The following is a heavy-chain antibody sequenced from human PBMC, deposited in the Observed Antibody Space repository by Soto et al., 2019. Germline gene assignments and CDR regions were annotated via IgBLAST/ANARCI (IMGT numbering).Heavy chain of an antibody. CDR3: ARSDIVVVPAALNWFDP. V-gene: IGHV6-1*01. CDR2: TYYRSKWYN. D-gene: IGHD2-2*01. Sequence: SQTLSLTCAISGDSVSSNSAAWNWIRQSPSRGLEWLGRTYYRSKWYNDYAVSVKSRITINPDTSKNQFSLQLNSVTPEDTAVYYCARSDIVVVPAALNWFDPWGQGTLVTVSS. CDR1: GDSVSSNSAA. J-gene: IGHJ5*02.